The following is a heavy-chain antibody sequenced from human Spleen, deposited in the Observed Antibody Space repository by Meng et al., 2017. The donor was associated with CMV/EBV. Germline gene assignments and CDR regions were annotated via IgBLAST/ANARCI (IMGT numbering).Heavy chain of an antibody. CDR2: INHSGST. D-gene: IGHD3-9*01. Sequence: SETLSLTCAVYGGSFSGYYWSWIRQPPGKGLEWIGEINHSGSTNYNPSLKSRVTISVDTSKNQFSLKLSSVTAADTAFYYCARSTRYFDWLMWGQGTMVTVSS. CDR1: GGSFSGYY. V-gene: IGHV4-34*01. CDR3: ARSTRYFDWLM. J-gene: IGHJ3*01.